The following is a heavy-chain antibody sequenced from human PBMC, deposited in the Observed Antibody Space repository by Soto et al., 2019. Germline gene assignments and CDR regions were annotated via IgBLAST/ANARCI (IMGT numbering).Heavy chain of an antibody. Sequence: QVQLVQSGAEVKKPGSSVKVSCKASGGTFSSYAISWVRQAPGQGLEWMGGIIPIFGTANYAQKFQGRVTSTADESTSTASMEMSSLRSEDTAVYYWACQQLGPSYYYAMDVWGQGTTVTASS. CDR2: IIPIFGTA. CDR3: ACQQLGPSYYYAMDV. V-gene: IGHV1-69*12. CDR1: GGTFSSYA. J-gene: IGHJ6*01. D-gene: IGHD6-6*01.